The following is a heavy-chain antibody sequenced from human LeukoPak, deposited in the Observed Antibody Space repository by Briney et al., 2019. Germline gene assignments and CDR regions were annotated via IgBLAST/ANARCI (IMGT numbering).Heavy chain of an antibody. J-gene: IGHJ4*02. CDR3: ARQTTVATDC. CDR1: GFTFSNYG. Sequence: HPATSLRLSCAASGFTFSNYGMHWVRQAPGKGLEWVALIWFDGTNKYYADSVKGRFIISRDNSNSTLYLQMNSLRVEDTAVYYCARQTTVATDCWGQGTLVTVSS. CDR2: IWFDGTNK. D-gene: IGHD4-23*01. V-gene: IGHV3-33*01.